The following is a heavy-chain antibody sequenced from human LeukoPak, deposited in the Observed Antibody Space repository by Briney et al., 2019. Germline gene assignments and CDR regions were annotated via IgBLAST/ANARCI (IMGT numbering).Heavy chain of an antibody. Sequence: PGGSLRLSCAASGFTFTKYWMTWVRQAPGKGLEWVSAISGSGGSTYYADSVKGRFTISRDNSKNTLYLQMNSLRAEDTAVYYCARRRRLWFGELSDFDIWGQGTMVTVSS. D-gene: IGHD3-10*01. CDR1: GFTFTKYW. V-gene: IGHV3-23*01. J-gene: IGHJ3*02. CDR3: ARRRRLWFGELSDFDI. CDR2: ISGSGGST.